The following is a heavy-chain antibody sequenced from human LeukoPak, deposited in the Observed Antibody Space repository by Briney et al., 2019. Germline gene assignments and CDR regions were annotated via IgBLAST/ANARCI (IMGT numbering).Heavy chain of an antibody. Sequence: GGSLRLSCAASGFTFSNYAMSWVRQTPGKGLECVSAISGSGGSTYYADSVKGRFTIARDNSKNTLYLQMNSLRAEDTALYYCAKDPLRYYDSPGENWFDPWGQGTLVTVSS. CDR2: ISGSGGST. CDR1: GFTFSNYA. D-gene: IGHD3-22*01. CDR3: AKDPLRYYDSPGENWFDP. V-gene: IGHV3-23*01. J-gene: IGHJ5*02.